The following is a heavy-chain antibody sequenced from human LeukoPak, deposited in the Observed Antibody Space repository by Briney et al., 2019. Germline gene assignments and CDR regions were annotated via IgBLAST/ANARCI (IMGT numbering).Heavy chain of an antibody. J-gene: IGHJ4*02. Sequence: PGGSLRLSCAASGFTFSSYSMNWVRQAPGKGLEWVSSISSSSSYIYYADSVKGRFTISRDNAKNSLYLQMNSLRAEDTAVYYCARGSTSASNGWFGQLEYWGQGTLVTVSS. CDR2: ISSSSSYI. CDR1: GFTFSSYS. D-gene: IGHD6-19*01. V-gene: IGHV3-21*01. CDR3: ARGSTSASNGWFGQLEY.